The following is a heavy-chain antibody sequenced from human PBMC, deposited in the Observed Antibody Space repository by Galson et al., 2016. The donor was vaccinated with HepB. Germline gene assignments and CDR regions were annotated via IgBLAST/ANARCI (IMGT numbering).Heavy chain of an antibody. CDR3: ERSVGAVRIDAYHV. D-gene: IGHD1-26*01. Sequence: QSGAEVKKSAESLKISCKGSGYIFSSYWIAWVRQMPRKGLEWMGIIYPGDSDTRYSPSFQGQVTISADKSIGTANLQWSSLKAPDTAMYYCERSVGAVRIDAYHVWGQGTMVTVSS. CDR1: GYIFSSYW. J-gene: IGHJ3*01. V-gene: IGHV5-51*01. CDR2: IYPGDSDT.